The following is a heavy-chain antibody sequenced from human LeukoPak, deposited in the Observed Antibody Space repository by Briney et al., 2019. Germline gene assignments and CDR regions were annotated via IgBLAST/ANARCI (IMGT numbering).Heavy chain of an antibody. CDR3: ANTIAVAGFYYYYGMDV. CDR1: GFTFSSYG. J-gene: IGHJ6*02. Sequence: GGSLRLSCAASGFTFSSYGMHWVRQAPGKGLEWVAFIRFDGNENYYADSVKGRFTISRDNSKNTLYLQMNSLRADDTVIYYCANTIAVAGFYYYYGMDVWGQGTTVTVSS. CDR2: IRFDGNEN. D-gene: IGHD6-19*01. V-gene: IGHV3-30*02.